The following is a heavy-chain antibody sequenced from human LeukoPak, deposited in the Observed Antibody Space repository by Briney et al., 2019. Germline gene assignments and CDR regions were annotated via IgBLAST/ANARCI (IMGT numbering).Heavy chain of an antibody. CDR3: AKDVAVGATILSY. D-gene: IGHD1-26*01. Sequence: PGGSLRLSCAASGLTFSSYGTHWVRQAPGKGLEWVAVIWYDGSNKYYADSVKGRFTISRDHSKNTMHLPMNSLRAEATAVYYCAKDVAVGATILSYWGQGTLVTVSS. V-gene: IGHV3-33*06. J-gene: IGHJ4*02. CDR1: GLTFSSYG. CDR2: IWYDGSNK.